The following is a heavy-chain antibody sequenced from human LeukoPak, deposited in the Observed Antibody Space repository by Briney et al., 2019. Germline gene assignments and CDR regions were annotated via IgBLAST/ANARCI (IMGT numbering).Heavy chain of an antibody. V-gene: IGHV4-39*07. CDR2: IYYSGST. CDR1: GGSISSSSYY. CDR3: ARDEGSSYPFDY. J-gene: IGHJ4*02. Sequence: SETLSLTCTVSGGSISSSSYYWGWIRQPPGKGLEWIGSIYYSGSTYYNPSLKSRVTISVDTFKNQFSLNLSSVTAADTAVYFCARDEGSSYPFDYWGQGTLVTVSS. D-gene: IGHD2-2*01.